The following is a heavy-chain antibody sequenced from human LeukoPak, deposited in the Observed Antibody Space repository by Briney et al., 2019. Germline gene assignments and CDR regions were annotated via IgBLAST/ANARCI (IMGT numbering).Heavy chain of an antibody. CDR1: GFSFSTYW. J-gene: IGHJ4*02. CDR2: ITSDGSYT. CDR3: TRPSAGGGLASDY. V-gene: IGHV3-74*01. Sequence: PGGSLRLSCAASGFSFSTYWMHWARQAPGKGLVWVSRITSDGSYTNYADSVKGRFTISRDNAKKTLYLQMNSLRVEDTAIYYCTRPSAGGGLASDYWGQGTLVTVSS. D-gene: IGHD3-10*01.